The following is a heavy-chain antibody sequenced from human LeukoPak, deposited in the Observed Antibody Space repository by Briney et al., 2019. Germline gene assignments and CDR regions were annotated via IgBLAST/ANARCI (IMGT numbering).Heavy chain of an antibody. D-gene: IGHD4-11*01. Sequence: GGSLRLSCAASGFTFSSSAMSWVRQAPGKGLEWFSAISGGSREHYADSVKGRFTISRDNAKNSLYLQMNSLRAEDTAVYYCARVDYSNYLLIYYYYYMDVWGKGTTVTVSS. V-gene: IGHV3-21*01. J-gene: IGHJ6*03. CDR1: GFTFSSSA. CDR3: ARVDYSNYLLIYYYYYMDV. CDR2: ISGGSRE.